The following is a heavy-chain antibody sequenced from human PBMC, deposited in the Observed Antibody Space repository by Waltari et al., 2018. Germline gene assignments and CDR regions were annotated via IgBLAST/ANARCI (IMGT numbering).Heavy chain of an antibody. V-gene: IGHV1-69*13. Sequence: QVQLVQSGAEVKKPGSSVKVSCKASGGTFRSYALIWLRQAPGQGLEWMGRIIPIFGTANYAQKFQGRVTITADKSTSTAYMELSSLRSEDTAVYSCASGYCSSTSCYGGFYYFDYWGQGTLVTVSS. J-gene: IGHJ4*02. CDR1: GGTFRSYA. D-gene: IGHD2-2*01. CDR2: IIPIFGTA. CDR3: ASGYCSSTSCYGGFYYFDY.